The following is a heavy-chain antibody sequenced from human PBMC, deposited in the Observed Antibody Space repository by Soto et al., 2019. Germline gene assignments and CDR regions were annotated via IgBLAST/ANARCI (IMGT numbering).Heavy chain of an antibody. CDR3: AIEYCSSTSCYRDY. Sequence: QVQLVQSGAAVKKPGSSVKVSCKASGGTFSSYTISWVRQAPGQGLEWMGRIIPILGIANYAQKFQGRVTITADKSTSTAYMELSSLRSEGTAVYYCAIEYCSSTSCYRDYWGQGTLVTVSS. CDR1: GGTFSSYT. J-gene: IGHJ4*02. D-gene: IGHD2-2*02. V-gene: IGHV1-69*02. CDR2: IIPILGIA.